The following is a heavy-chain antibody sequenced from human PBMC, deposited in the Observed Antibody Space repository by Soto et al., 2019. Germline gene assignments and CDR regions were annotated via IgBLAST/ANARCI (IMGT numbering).Heavy chain of an antibody. D-gene: IGHD3-3*01. V-gene: IGHV1-18*04. Sequence: GASAKVACMPSGYSFTTYGIRWVRETAGQGIEWMGWISTYNGNINYAQKFKGRVKRPTATSTRTVYMELRSPRPDDTAVYYCARYSQRQNLGGVIPSWFDYWGQGSLVTVSS. CDR3: ARYSQRQNLGGVIPSWFDY. J-gene: IGHJ5*01. CDR2: ISTYNGNI. CDR1: GYSFTTYG.